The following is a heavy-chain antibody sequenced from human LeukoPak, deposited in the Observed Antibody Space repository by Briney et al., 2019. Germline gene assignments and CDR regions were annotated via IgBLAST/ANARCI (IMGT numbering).Heavy chain of an antibody. J-gene: IGHJ4*02. V-gene: IGHV3-30*02. Sequence: GGSLRLSCAASGFTFSSYGMHWVRQAPGKGLEWVAFIRYDGSNKYYADSVKGRFTISRDNSKNTLYLQMNSLRAEDTAVYYCAKDREIQLNAYYFDYWGQGTLVTVSS. CDR2: IRYDGSNK. CDR3: AKDREIQLNAYYFDY. CDR1: GFTFSSYG. D-gene: IGHD5-18*01.